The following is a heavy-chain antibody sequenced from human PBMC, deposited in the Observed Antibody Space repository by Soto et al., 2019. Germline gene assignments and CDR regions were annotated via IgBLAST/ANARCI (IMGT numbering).Heavy chain of an antibody. CDR2: IYYTGGT. CDR1: GGSITSGDSY. V-gene: IGHV4-30-4*01. CDR3: ARDYRGGYDK. J-gene: IGHJ4*02. Sequence: QVQLQESGPGLVKSSQTLSLTCTVSGGSITSGDSYWNWIRQPPGKGLEWIGYIYYTGGTYSNPSLRSRVNISIDTSKSQFSLRLYSVTAADTAVYFCARDYRGGYDKWGQGSLVTVSS. D-gene: IGHD5-12*01.